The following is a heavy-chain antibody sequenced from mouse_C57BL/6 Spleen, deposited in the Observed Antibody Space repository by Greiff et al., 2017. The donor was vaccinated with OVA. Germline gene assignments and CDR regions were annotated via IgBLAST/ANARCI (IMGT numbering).Heavy chain of an antibody. V-gene: IGHV5-17*01. CDR2: ISSGSSTI. CDR1: GFTFSDYG. CDR3: ARPGTTVVDWYFDV. J-gene: IGHJ1*03. Sequence: EVKVEESGGGLVKPGGSLKLSCAASGFTFSDYGMHWVRQAPEKGLEWVAYISSGSSTIYYADTVKGRFTISRDNAKNTLFLQMTSLRSEDTAMYYCARPGTTVVDWYFDVWGTGTTVTVSS. D-gene: IGHD1-1*01.